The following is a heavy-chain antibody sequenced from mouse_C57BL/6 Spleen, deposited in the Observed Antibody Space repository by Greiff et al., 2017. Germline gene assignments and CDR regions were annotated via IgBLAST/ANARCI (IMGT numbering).Heavy chain of an antibody. Sequence: QVQLQQPGTELVKPGASVKLSCKASGYTFTSYWMHWVKQRPGQGLEWIGNINPSNGGTNYNEKFKSKATLTVDKSSSTAYMPLRSLTSEDSAVYYCARSPYYYGSSNYFDYWGQGTTLTVSS. CDR3: ARSPYYYGSSNYFDY. D-gene: IGHD1-1*01. CDR2: INPSNGGT. V-gene: IGHV1-53*01. J-gene: IGHJ2*01. CDR1: GYTFTSYW.